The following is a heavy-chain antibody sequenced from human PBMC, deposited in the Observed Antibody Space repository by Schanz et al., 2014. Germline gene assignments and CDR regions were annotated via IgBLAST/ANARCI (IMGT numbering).Heavy chain of an antibody. V-gene: IGHV3-9*01. Sequence: EVQLVESGGGLVQPGRSLRLSCAASGFTFDDYAMHWVRQAPGKGLEWVSGISWNSGSIGYADSVKGRFTISRDNAKSSVYLQMNSLRAEDTAVYYCARSGVDVWGQGTTVTVSS. CDR1: GFTFDDYA. CDR3: ARSGVDV. D-gene: IGHD3-10*01. J-gene: IGHJ6*02. CDR2: ISWNSGSI.